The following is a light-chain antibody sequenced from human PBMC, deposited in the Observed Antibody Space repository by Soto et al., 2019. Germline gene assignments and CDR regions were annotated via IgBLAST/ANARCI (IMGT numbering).Light chain of an antibody. J-gene: IGLJ2*01. V-gene: IGLV2-11*01. CDR2: DVN. Sequence: QSVLTQPHSVSGSPGQSVTISCTGTSSDVGGYNYVSWYQQHPGKAPKLLIYDVNKRPSGVPDRFSGSKSDNTASLTISGLQAEDEADYYCCSYAGKSRVFGGGTKVTVL. CDR3: CSYAGKSRV. CDR1: SSDVGGYNY.